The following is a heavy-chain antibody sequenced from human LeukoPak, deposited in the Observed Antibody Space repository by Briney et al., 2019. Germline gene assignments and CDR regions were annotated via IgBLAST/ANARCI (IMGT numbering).Heavy chain of an antibody. D-gene: IGHD2-2*01. V-gene: IGHV3-21*01. CDR2: ISSSSSYI. Sequence: GGSLRLSYAASGFTFSSYSMNWVRQAPGKGLEWVSSISSSSSYIYYADSVKGRFTISRDNAKNSLYLQMNSLRAEDTAVYYCARGLGCSSISCSYFREYYYYYMDVWGKGTTVTISS. J-gene: IGHJ6*03. CDR3: ARGLGCSSISCSYFREYYYYYMDV. CDR1: GFTFSSYS.